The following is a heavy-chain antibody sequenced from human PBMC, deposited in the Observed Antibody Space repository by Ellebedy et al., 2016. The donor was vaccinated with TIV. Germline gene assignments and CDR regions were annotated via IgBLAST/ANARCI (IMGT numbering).Heavy chain of an antibody. CDR3: ARVEGYCSGGSCYSAHLFDY. Sequence: GESLKISCAASGFTVSSNYMSWVRQAPGKGLEWVSVIYSGGSTYYADSVKGRFTISRDNSKNTLYLQMNSLRAEDTAVYYCARVEGYCSGGSCYSAHLFDYWGQGTLVTVSS. CDR2: IYSGGST. D-gene: IGHD2-15*01. V-gene: IGHV3-66*01. J-gene: IGHJ4*02. CDR1: GFTVSSNY.